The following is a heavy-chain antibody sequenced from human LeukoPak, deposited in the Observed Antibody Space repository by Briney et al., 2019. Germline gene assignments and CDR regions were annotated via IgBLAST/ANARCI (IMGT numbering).Heavy chain of an antibody. CDR1: GFTFDDYA. D-gene: IGHD6-19*01. CDR2: ISAGGGST. CDR3: AKRYSSAWSSFDS. J-gene: IGHJ4*02. V-gene: IGHV3-9*01. Sequence: HPGRSLRLSCAASGFTFDDYAMHWVRQAPGKGLEWVSGISAGGGSTHFADCVKGRFTISRDNSKNTLYLQMNSLRAEDTALYYCAKRYSSAWSSFDSWGQGTLVTVSS.